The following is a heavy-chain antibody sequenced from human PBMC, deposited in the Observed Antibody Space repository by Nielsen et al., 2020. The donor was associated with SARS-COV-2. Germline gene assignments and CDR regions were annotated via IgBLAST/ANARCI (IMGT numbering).Heavy chain of an antibody. Sequence: GGSLRLSCAASGFTFSSYSMNWVRQAPGKGLEWVSYISSSSSTIYYADSVKGRFTVSRDNAKNSLYLQMNSLRAEDTAVYYCARSSGYSSGWSWFDPWGQGTLVTVSS. CDR3: ARSSGYSSGWSWFDP. CDR1: GFTFSSYS. CDR2: ISSSSSTI. D-gene: IGHD6-19*01. V-gene: IGHV3-48*04. J-gene: IGHJ5*02.